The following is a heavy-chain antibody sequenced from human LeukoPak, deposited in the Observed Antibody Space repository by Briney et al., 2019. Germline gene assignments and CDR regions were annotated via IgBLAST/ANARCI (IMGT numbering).Heavy chain of an antibody. CDR3: AKEDY. V-gene: IGHV3-30*02. CDR1: GFTFSWNG. Sequence: PGGSLRLSCAASGFTFSWNGMHWVRQAPGKGLEWVAFVKPGGNNKYYPDSVRGRFTISKDNSKKTLYLQMESLRVEDTAVYYCAKEDYWGQGTLVTVSS. J-gene: IGHJ4*02. CDR2: VKPGGNNK.